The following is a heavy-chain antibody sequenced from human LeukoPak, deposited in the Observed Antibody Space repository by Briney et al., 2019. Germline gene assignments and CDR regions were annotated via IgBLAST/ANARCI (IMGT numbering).Heavy chain of an antibody. CDR2: IYSGGSA. CDR1: GFTVTSNY. Sequence: PGGSLRLSCAASGFTVTSNYMSWVRQAPGKGLEWVSVIYSGGSAYYADSVKGRFTISRDNSKNTLYLQMNSLRAGDTAVYYCAKDRLGAILYFDYWGQGTLVTVSS. CDR3: AKDRLGAILYFDY. D-gene: IGHD1-26*01. J-gene: IGHJ4*02. V-gene: IGHV3-66*01.